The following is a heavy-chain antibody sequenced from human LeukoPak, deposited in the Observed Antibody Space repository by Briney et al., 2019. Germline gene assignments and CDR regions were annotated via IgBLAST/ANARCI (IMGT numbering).Heavy chain of an antibody. CDR3: ARMDYYDSSGHGD. V-gene: IGHV3-48*04. CDR2: ISSSSSTI. Sequence: PGGSLRLSCAASGFTFSSYSMNWVRQAPGKGLEWVSYISSSSSTIYYADSVKGRYTISRDNAKNSLYLQMNSLRAEDTAVYYCARMDYYDSSGHGDWGQGTLVTVSS. J-gene: IGHJ4*02. CDR1: GFTFSSYS. D-gene: IGHD3-22*01.